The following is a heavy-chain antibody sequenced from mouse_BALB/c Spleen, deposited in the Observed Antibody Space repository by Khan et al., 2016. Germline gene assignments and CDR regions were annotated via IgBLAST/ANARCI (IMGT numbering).Heavy chain of an antibody. J-gene: IGHJ2*01. Sequence: EVKLEESGGGLVQPGGSMKLSCVASGFTFSSYWMSWVRQSPEKGLEWVAEIRLKSDNYATNYAESVKGKFIISRDDSKSRLNLQRNSLRPEDTGIYYCTGGAFDYWGKGTTLTVAS. CDR3: TGGAFDY. CDR1: GFTFSSYW. V-gene: IGHV6-3*01. CDR2: IRLKSDNYAT.